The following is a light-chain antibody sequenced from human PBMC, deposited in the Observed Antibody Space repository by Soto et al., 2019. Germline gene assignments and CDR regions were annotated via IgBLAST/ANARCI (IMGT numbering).Light chain of an antibody. CDR2: EVS. CDR1: QTLRHSDGRTY. CDR3: MQTIRLPLT. Sequence: DIVLTQTPLSLSVTPEQPASISCKSSQTLRHSDGRTYVYWYVQRPGQSPQLLIYEVSNRFSGVPDRFGGYGAGTDFTLEISRVEAEDVGVYYCMQTIRLPLTFGGGTKVDIK. J-gene: IGKJ4*02. V-gene: IGKV2D-29*02.